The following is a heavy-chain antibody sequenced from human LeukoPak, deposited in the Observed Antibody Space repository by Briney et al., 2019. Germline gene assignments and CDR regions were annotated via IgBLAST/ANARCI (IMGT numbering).Heavy chain of an antibody. CDR1: GFIFSSYE. V-gene: IGHV3-72*01. J-gene: IGHJ4*02. CDR2: IRNKANSYTT. CDR3: AREWDSGSYYLGYFDY. D-gene: IGHD1-26*01. Sequence: GGSLRLSCAASGFIFSSYEMNWVRQAPGKGLEWVGRIRNKANSYTTEYAASVKGRFTISRDDSKNSLYLQMNSLKCEDTAVYYCAREWDSGSYYLGYFDYWGQGTLVTVSS.